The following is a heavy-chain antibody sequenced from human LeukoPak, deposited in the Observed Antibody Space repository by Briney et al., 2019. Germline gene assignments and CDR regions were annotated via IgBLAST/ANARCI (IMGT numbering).Heavy chain of an antibody. CDR3: ATSSTSPFFQH. CDR1: GFTFSDYY. V-gene: IGHV3-11*01. D-gene: IGHD2-2*01. Sequence: GGSLRLSCAASGFTFSDYYMSWIRQAPGKGLEWVSYISSSGSTIYYADSVKGRFTISRDNAKNSLYLQMNSLRAEDTAVYYCATSSTSPFFQHWGQGTLVTVSS. J-gene: IGHJ1*01. CDR2: ISSSGSTI.